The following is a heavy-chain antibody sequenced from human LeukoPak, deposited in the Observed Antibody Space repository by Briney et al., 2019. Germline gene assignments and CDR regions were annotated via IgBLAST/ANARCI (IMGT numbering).Heavy chain of an antibody. V-gene: IGHV3-7*01. J-gene: IGHJ4*02. CDR3: ASPYYYDGSSYYHFFDH. Sequence: PGGSLRLSCAASGFTFSSYWMSWVRQAPGKGLEWVANIKQDGSEKYYVDSVKGRFTISRDNAKNSLYLQMNSLRAEDTAVYYCASPYYYDGSSYYHFFDHWGQGTLVTVSS. CDR1: GFTFSSYW. D-gene: IGHD3-22*01. CDR2: IKQDGSEK.